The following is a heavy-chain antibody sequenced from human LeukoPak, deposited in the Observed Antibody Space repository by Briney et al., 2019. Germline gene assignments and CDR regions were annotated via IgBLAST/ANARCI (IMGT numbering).Heavy chain of an antibody. Sequence: PGGSLRLSCAASGFTFSSYEMNWVRQAPGKGLEWVSYISSSGSTIYYADSVKGRFTISRDNAKNSLYLQMNSLRAEDTAVYYCARVGYYDYVWGSYRFPTEAGMDVWGKGTTVTVSS. D-gene: IGHD3-16*01. J-gene: IGHJ6*03. V-gene: IGHV3-48*03. CDR1: GFTFSSYE. CDR2: ISSSGSTI. CDR3: ARVGYYDYVWGSYRFPTEAGMDV.